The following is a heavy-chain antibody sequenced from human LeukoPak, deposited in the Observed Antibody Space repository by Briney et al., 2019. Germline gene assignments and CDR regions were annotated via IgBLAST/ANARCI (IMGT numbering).Heavy chain of an antibody. V-gene: IGHV3-7*01. D-gene: IGHD3-16*01. CDR2: IEKDGGEK. Sequence: PGGSLRLSYVASGFTISHSWMTWVRQDPGKGLEWVANIEKDGGEKTYVDSVKGRFTISRDNAKNSIFLQMNSLRVEDMAIYYCVRDGGTDWSEPWGQGTLVSVSS. J-gene: IGHJ5*02. CDR3: VRDGGTDWSEP. CDR1: GFTISHSW.